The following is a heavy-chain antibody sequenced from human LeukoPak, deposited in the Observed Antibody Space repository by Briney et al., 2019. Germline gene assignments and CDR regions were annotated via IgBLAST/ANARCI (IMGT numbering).Heavy chain of an antibody. J-gene: IGHJ6*03. CDR1: GFTFSNYW. D-gene: IGHD2-2*01. V-gene: IGHV3-23*01. CDR3: AKSSGQLLDYYYYMDV. CDR2: ISGSGGST. Sequence: GSLRLSCAGSGFTFSNYWIHWVRQVPGKGLEWVSAISGSGGSTYYADSVKGRFTISRDNSKNTLYLQMNSLRAEDTAVYYCAKSSGQLLDYYYYMDVWGKGTTVTVSS.